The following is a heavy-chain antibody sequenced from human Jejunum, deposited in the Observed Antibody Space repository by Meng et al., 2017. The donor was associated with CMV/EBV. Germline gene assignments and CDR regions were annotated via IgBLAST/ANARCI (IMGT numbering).Heavy chain of an antibody. Sequence: LTLSSHWMAWVRQAPGKGLEWVANIRHDVDEKYYVGSVKGRFTVSRDNGKNSLYLQMNSLRAEDTAVYYCARIYDYGGAHYGMDVWGQGTTVTVSS. V-gene: IGHV3-7*01. CDR3: ARIYDYGGAHYGMDV. CDR1: LTLSSHW. CDR2: IRHDVDEK. D-gene: IGHD4/OR15-4a*01. J-gene: IGHJ6*02.